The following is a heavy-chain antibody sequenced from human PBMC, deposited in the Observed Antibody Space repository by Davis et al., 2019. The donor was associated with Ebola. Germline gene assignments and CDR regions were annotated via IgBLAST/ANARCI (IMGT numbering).Heavy chain of an antibody. Sequence: SETLSLTCAISGDSVSSNSGAWNWIRQSPSRGLEWLGRTYYRSKWSNDYAVSVKSRIAINPDTSKNQFSLQLNSVTAADTAVYYCARANHANIYYYYMDVWGKGTTVTVSS. J-gene: IGHJ6*03. CDR3: ARANHANIYYYYMDV. CDR2: TYYRSKWSN. V-gene: IGHV6-1*01. D-gene: IGHD1-14*01. CDR1: GDSVSSNSGA.